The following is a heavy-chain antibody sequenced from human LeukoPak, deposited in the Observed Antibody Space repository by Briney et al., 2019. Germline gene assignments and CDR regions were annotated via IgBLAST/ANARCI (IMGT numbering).Heavy chain of an antibody. CDR3: ARIGYSSSCFDY. CDR2: ISYDGSNK. Sequence: GGSLRLSCAASGFTFSSYAMHWVRQAPGKGLEWVAVISYDGSNKYYADSVKGRFTISRDNSKNTLYLQMNSLRAEDTGVYYCARIGYSSSCFDYWGQGTLVTVSS. J-gene: IGHJ4*02. V-gene: IGHV3-30-3*01. CDR1: GFTFSSYA. D-gene: IGHD6-13*01.